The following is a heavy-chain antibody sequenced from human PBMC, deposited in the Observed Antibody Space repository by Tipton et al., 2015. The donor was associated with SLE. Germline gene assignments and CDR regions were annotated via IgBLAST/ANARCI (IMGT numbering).Heavy chain of an antibody. J-gene: IGHJ6*03. Sequence: LRLSCVASGFTFSTYAMSWIRQPPRKGLEWIGEINHSGSTNYNPSLKSRVTISVDTSKNQFSLRLSSVTAADTAVYYCARGGLTYGYYYYMDVWGKGTTVTVSS. CDR2: INHSGST. CDR3: ARGGLTYGYYYYMDV. D-gene: IGHD4-17*01. CDR1: GFTFSTYA. V-gene: IGHV4-34*01.